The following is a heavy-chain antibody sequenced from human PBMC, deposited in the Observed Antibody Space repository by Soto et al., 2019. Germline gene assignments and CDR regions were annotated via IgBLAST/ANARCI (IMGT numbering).Heavy chain of an antibody. J-gene: IGHJ4*02. CDR1: GYTLTALS. CDR3: ATELSTGFY. CDR2: FDPEDGET. D-gene: IGHD4-17*01. Sequence: GASVNVSFQVSGYTLTALSMHGVRQASGKGLEWMGGFDPEDGETIYAQQFQVRVTMTEDRSTDTAYMELSSLRSEDKAVYYCATELSTGFYWGQGTLGTVSS. V-gene: IGHV1-24*01.